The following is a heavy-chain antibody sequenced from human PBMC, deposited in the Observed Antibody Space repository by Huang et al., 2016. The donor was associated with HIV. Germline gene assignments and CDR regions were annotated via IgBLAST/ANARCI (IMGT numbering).Heavy chain of an antibody. D-gene: IGHD3-3*02. CDR3: ARGTYYHFFDK. Sequence: QVQLVQSGAEVKKPGASVEVSCKASGFTVTGYYLHWVRQAPGQGLEWMGWINTKSGATNYTQHVQGRVTMTWDTSITTAYLDLRRLRSDDTAVYYCARGTYYHFFDKWGQGTMVIVSS. V-gene: IGHV1-2*02. CDR1: GFTVTGYY. CDR2: INTKSGAT. J-gene: IGHJ3*02.